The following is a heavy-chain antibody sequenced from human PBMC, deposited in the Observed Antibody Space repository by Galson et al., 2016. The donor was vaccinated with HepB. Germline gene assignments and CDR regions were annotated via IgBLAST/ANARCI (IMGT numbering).Heavy chain of an antibody. CDR1: GFTVSSNY. Sequence: SLRLSCAASGFTVSSNYMSWVRQAPGKGLEWVSVIYSGGSTYYADSVKGRFTISRDNSKNTLDLQMNSLRAEDTAVYYCARDSGYYDILTGRRVDDAFDIWGQGTMVTVSS. D-gene: IGHD3-9*01. CDR3: ARDSGYYDILTGRRVDDAFDI. CDR2: IYSGGST. V-gene: IGHV3-53*01. J-gene: IGHJ3*02.